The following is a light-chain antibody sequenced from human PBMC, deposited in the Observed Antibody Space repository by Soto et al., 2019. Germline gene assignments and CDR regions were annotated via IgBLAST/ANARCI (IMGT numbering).Light chain of an antibody. Sequence: EIVLTQSPATLSLSPGERATLSCRASQSVNIYLAWYQQKPGQAPRLLIHDASSRAPGIPARFSGSGSGTDFTLTISRLEPEDFAVYYCQQYGSSGTFGQGTKVDIK. J-gene: IGKJ1*01. CDR3: QQYGSSGT. CDR2: DAS. CDR1: QSVNIY. V-gene: IGKV3-20*01.